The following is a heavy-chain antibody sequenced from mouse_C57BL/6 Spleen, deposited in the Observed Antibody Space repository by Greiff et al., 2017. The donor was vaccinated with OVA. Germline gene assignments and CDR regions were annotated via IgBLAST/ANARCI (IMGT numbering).Heavy chain of an antibody. CDR3: ARSWDDEAMDY. Sequence: VQLQQSGAELVRPGASVKLSCKASGYTFTDYYINWVKQRPGQGLEWIARIYPGSGNTYYNEKFKGKATLTAEKSSSTAYMQLSSLTSEDSAVYFCARSWDDEAMDYWGQGTSVTVSS. V-gene: IGHV1-76*01. CDR2: IYPGSGNT. CDR1: GYTFTDYY. J-gene: IGHJ4*01. D-gene: IGHD4-1*01.